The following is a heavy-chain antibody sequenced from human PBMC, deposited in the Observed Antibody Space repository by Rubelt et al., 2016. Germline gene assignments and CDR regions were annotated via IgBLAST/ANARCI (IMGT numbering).Heavy chain of an antibody. CDR3: ARDGCITMSCMDV. J-gene: IGHJ6*02. D-gene: IGHD3-10*02. V-gene: IGHV3-30*03. CDR2: ISYDGSNK. Sequence: QVQLVESGGGVVQPGRSLRLSCAASGFTFSSYGMHWVRQAPGKGLEWVAVISYDGSNKYYADSVKGRFTISRDNSKNTLYLQMNSLRAEDTAVYYCARDGCITMSCMDVWGQGTTVTVSS. CDR1: GFTFSSYG.